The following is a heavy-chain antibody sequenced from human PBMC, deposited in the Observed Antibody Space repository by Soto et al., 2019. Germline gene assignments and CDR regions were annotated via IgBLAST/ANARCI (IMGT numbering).Heavy chain of an antibody. CDR3: ARGSPYDFWSGYYYHWFDP. D-gene: IGHD3-3*01. J-gene: IGHJ5*02. V-gene: IGHV4-38-2*01. CDR1: GYSISSGYY. Sequence: SETLSLTCAVSGYSISSGYYWGWIRQPPGKGLEWIGSIYHSGSTYYNPSLKSRVTISVDTSKNQFSLKLSSVTAADTAVYYCARGSPYDFWSGYYYHWFDPWGQGTLVTVSS. CDR2: IYHSGST.